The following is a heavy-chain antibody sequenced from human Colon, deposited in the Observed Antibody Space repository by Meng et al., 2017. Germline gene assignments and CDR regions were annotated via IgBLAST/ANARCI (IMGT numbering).Heavy chain of an antibody. D-gene: IGHD6-19*01. CDR2: IGHSGTT. V-gene: IGHV4-39*01. Sequence: QPQLQESGPGLVKHSEALSLTCSVSGGAIGTSGYYWGWIRQPPGKGLEWIGSIGHSGTTYYTPSLRRRVTVSIDTSKNQFSLEVTSVTAADTAVYYCVRSSGWVRTGFDPWGQGTLVTVSS. CDR1: GGAIGTSGYY. J-gene: IGHJ5*02. CDR3: VRSSGWVRTGFDP.